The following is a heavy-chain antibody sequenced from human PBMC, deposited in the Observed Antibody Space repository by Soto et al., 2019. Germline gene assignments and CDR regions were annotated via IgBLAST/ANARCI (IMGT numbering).Heavy chain of an antibody. CDR1: GGSVSSGSYY. CDR2: IYYSGST. V-gene: IGHV4-61*01. Sequence: QVQLQESGPGLVKPSETLSLTCTVSGGSVSSGSYYWSWIRQPPGKGLEWIGYIYYSGSTNYNPSLKSRVTISVDTSKNQFSLKLSSVTAADTAVYYCAREAGSSGFDPWGQGTLVTVSS. D-gene: IGHD6-25*01. J-gene: IGHJ5*02. CDR3: AREAGSSGFDP.